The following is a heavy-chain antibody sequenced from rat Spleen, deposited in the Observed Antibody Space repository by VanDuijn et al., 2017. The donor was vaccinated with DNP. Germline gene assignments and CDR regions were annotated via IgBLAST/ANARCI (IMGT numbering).Heavy chain of an antibody. Sequence: EVHLQESGPGLVKPSQSLSLTCSVTGYSITSNYWGWIRKFPGNKMEWIGHISYSGSTGYNPSLKSRISITRDTSKNKYFLQLHSVTTEETATYYCARRAPTRNYAMDALGQGTSVPVSS. CDR2: ISYSGST. V-gene: IGHV3-1*01. D-gene: IGHD1-4*01. CDR3: ARRAPTRNYAMDA. J-gene: IGHJ4*01. CDR1: GYSITSNY.